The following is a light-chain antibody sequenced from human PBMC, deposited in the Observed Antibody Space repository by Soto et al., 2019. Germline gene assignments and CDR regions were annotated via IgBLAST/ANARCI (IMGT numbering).Light chain of an antibody. J-gene: IGKJ2*01. CDR3: QQLNSDWYA. CDR1: QGISTY. V-gene: IGKV1-9*01. CDR2: GAS. Sequence: DIQLTQSPSFLSASVGDRVTITCRASQGISTYFAWYLQRPGKAPKLLIYGASTLQSGVPSRFSGSGSGTEFTLTISGLQPEDFGTYYCQQLNSDWYAFGQGTKLEI.